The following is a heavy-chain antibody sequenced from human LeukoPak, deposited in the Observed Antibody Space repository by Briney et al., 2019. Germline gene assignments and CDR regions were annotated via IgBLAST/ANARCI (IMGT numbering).Heavy chain of an antibody. Sequence: ASVNVSCKASGYTFTSYAMHWVRQAPGQRLEWMGWINAGNGNTKYSQKFQGRVTITRDTSASTAYMELSSLRSEDTAVYYCARVQMEYWSAQARTFDYWGQGTLVTVSS. V-gene: IGHV1-3*01. CDR1: GYTFTSYA. CDR2: INAGNGNT. D-gene: IGHD3-3*01. CDR3: ARVQMEYWSAQARTFDY. J-gene: IGHJ4*02.